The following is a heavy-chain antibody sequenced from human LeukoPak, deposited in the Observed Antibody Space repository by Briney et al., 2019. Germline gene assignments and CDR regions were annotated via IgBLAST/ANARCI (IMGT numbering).Heavy chain of an antibody. D-gene: IGHD4-17*01. J-gene: IGHJ4*02. CDR2: ITGSTTIPAYA. Sequence: GGSLRLSCTASGFTFSIYSMNWVRQAPGKGLEWVSYITGSTTIPAYATYADSVKGRFTISRDNSKNTLYLQMNSLRAEDTAVYYCAKAKTHGEWDYWGQGTLVTVSS. CDR3: AKAKTHGEWDY. CDR1: GFTFSIYS. V-gene: IGHV3-48*01.